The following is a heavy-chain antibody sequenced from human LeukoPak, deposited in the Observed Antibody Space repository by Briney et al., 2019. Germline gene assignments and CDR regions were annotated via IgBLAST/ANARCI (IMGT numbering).Heavy chain of an antibody. J-gene: IGHJ4*02. Sequence: GGSLRLSCAASGFTFSNYVMSWVRQAPGKGLEWVPGISGSGETTYYADSVKGRFAISRDNSKNTLYLQMNSLRAEDTALYYCAREPPVYNNSWGATFDYWGQGTLVTVSS. CDR3: AREPPVYNNSWGATFDY. CDR2: ISGSGETT. D-gene: IGHD6-13*01. V-gene: IGHV3-23*01. CDR1: GFTFSNYV.